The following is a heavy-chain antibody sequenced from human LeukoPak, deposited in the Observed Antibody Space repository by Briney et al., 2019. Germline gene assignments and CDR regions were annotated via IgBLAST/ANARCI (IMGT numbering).Heavy chain of an antibody. CDR1: GFTFSSYW. V-gene: IGHV3-7*01. J-gene: IGHJ4*02. Sequence: GGSLRLSCAASGFTFSSYWMSWVRQAPGKGLKWVANIKQDGSEKYYVDSVKGRFTISRDNAKNSLYLQMNSLRAEDTAVYYCARGLRITMVRGVIKWGQGTLVTVSS. CDR3: ARGLRITMVRGVIK. CDR2: IKQDGSEK. D-gene: IGHD3-10*01.